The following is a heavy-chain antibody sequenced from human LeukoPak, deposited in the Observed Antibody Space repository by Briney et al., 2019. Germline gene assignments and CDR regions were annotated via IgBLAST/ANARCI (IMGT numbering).Heavy chain of an antibody. CDR3: ARSYGTFDY. V-gene: IGHV4-39*01. CDR1: GGSISSSSYY. J-gene: IGHJ4*02. D-gene: IGHD4-17*01. CDR2: IYYSGST. Sequence: PSETLSLTCTVSGGSISSSSYYWGWIRQPPGKGLEWIGSIYYSGSTYYNPSLKSRVTISVDTSKNQFSLKLSSVTAADTAVYCCARSYGTFDYWGQGTLVTVSS.